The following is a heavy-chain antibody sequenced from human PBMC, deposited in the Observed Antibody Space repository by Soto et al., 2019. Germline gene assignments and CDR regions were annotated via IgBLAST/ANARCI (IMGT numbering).Heavy chain of an antibody. CDR3: ARLVGVEMARIDY. CDR1: GGSISSSSYY. D-gene: IGHD2-15*01. Sequence: SETLSLTCTVSGGSISSSSYYWGWIRQPPGKGLEWIGSIYYSGSTYYNPSLKSRVTISVDTSKNQFSLKLSSVTAADTAVYYCARLVGVEMARIDYWGQGTLVTVSS. V-gene: IGHV4-39*01. J-gene: IGHJ4*02. CDR2: IYYSGST.